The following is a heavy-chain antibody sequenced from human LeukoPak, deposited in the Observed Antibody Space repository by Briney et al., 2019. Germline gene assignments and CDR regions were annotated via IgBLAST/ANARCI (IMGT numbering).Heavy chain of an antibody. CDR1: GYTFSDYA. CDR3: ARGSTSDWPLDH. J-gene: IGHJ4*02. V-gene: IGHV1-3*01. Sequence: ASVKVSCKASGYTFSDYAMHWVRQAPGQRIEWMGWIDAGNGDTRYSQKFQGRVTITRDTSASTAYIELRSLRSEDTAMYYCARGSTSDWPLDHWGQETLVTISS. CDR2: IDAGNGDT. D-gene: IGHD2-2*01.